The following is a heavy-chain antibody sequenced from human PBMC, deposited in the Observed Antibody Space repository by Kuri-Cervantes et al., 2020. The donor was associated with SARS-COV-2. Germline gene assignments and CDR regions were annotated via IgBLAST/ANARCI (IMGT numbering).Heavy chain of an antibody. CDR1: GGSISSGSCY. Sequence: LRLSCTVSGGSISSGSCYWSWIRQPAGKGLEWIGRIYTSGSTNYNPSLKSRVTISVDTSKNQFSLKLSSVTAADTAVYYCARVAAGYFDYWGQGTLVTVSS. D-gene: IGHD6-25*01. CDR3: ARVAAGYFDY. V-gene: IGHV4-61*02. J-gene: IGHJ4*02. CDR2: IYTSGST.